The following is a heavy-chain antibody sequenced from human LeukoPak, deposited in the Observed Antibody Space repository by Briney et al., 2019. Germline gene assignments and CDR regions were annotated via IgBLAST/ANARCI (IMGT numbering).Heavy chain of an antibody. CDR2: MNPNSGNT. D-gene: IGHD3-22*01. Sequence: ASVKVSCKASGYTFTSYDINWVRQATGQGLEWMGWMNPNSGNTGYAQKFQGRVTMTRNTSISTAYMELSSLRAEDTAVYYCARFPLYDSSGYFFHQKRSDAFDIWGQGTMVTVSS. CDR1: GYTFTSYD. CDR3: ARFPLYDSSGYFFHQKRSDAFDI. V-gene: IGHV1-8*01. J-gene: IGHJ3*02.